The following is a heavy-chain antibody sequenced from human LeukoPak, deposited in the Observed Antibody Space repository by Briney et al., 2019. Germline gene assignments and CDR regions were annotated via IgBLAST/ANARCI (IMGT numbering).Heavy chain of an antibody. D-gene: IGHD5-24*01. CDR2: IYYSGST. V-gene: IGHV4-59*01. J-gene: IGHJ3*02. Sequence: SETLSLTCTVSGGPISSYYWSWIRQPPGKGLEWIGYIYYSGSTNYNPSLKSRVTISVDTSKNQLSLKLSSVTAADTAVYYCARDRGRGWLQFSDAFDIWGQGTMVTVSP. CDR3: ARDRGRGWLQFSDAFDI. CDR1: GGPISSYY.